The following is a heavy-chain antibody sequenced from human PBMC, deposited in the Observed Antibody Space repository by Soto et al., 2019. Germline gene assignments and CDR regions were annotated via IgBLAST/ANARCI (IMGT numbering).Heavy chain of an antibody. V-gene: IGHV4-4*02. CDR3: ASADFDY. CDR1: DGSISSSNW. J-gene: IGHJ4*02. CDR2: IYPGGSI. Sequence: QVQLQESGPGLVKPSGTLSLTCAVSDGSISSSNWWNWVRQPPGKGLEWIGEIYPGGSINYNPSLKSRLTISVDKSKTQSSLNLTSVTAADTAVYYCASADFDYWGQGTLVTVSS.